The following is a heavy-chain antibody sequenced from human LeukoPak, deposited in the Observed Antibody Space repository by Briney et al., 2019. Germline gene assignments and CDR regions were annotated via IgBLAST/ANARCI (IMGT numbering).Heavy chain of an antibody. V-gene: IGHV3-23*01. CDR3: AKQAGTTSYYYYYMDV. J-gene: IGHJ6*03. CDR2: ISGSGGST. CDR1: GFTFSSYA. D-gene: IGHD6-19*01. Sequence: GGSLRLSCAASGFTFSSYAMSWVRQAPGNGLEWVSDISGSGGSTYYADSVKGRFTISRDNSKNTLYLQMNSLRTEDTAVYYCAKQAGTTSYYYYYMDVWGKGTTVTVSS.